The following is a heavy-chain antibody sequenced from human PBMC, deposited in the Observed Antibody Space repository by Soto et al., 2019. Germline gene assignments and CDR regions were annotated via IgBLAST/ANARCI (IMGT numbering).Heavy chain of an antibody. CDR3: ARVGYAPHYFDY. Sequence: SETLSLTCTVSGGSISSYYWSWIRQPPGKGLEWIGYIYYSGSTNYNPSLKSRVTISVDTSKNQFSLKLSSVTAADTAVYYCARVGYAPHYFDYWGQGTLVTVSS. CDR1: GGSISSYY. CDR2: IYYSGST. D-gene: IGHD5-12*01. J-gene: IGHJ4*02. V-gene: IGHV4-59*01.